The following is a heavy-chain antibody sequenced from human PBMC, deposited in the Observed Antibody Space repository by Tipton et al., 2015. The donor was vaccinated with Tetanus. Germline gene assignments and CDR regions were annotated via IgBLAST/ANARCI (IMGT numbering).Heavy chain of an antibody. CDR3: ASSLAWFFAL. J-gene: IGHJ2*01. V-gene: IGHV4-4*01. CDR2: IYERGIT. CDR1: GGSISSSNW. Sequence: TLSLTCVVSGGSISSSNWWSWGRQPPGKVPEWIGEIYERGITNYIPSLKSRVTISVDMSKNQFSLKLTSVTAADTAVYFGASSLAWFFALWGRGTLVSVSS.